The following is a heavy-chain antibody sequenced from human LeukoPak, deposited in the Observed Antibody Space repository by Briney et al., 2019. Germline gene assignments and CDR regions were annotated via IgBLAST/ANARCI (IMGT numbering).Heavy chain of an antibody. CDR1: GGSISSYY. J-gene: IGHJ5*02. D-gene: IGHD3-3*01. V-gene: IGHV4-59*08. CDR3: ARHHSITIFGGSWFDP. CDR2: IYYSGST. Sequence: SETLSLTCTVSGGSISSYYWSWIRQPAGKGLEWIGYIYYSGSTNYNPSLKSRVTISVDTSKNQFSLKLSSVTAADTAVYYCARHHSITIFGGSWFDPWGQGTLVTVSS.